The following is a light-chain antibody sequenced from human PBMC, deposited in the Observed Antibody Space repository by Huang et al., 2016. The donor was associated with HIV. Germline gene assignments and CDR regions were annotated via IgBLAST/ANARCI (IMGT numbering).Light chain of an antibody. CDR2: AAS. CDR3: QQSYSSLWT. J-gene: IGKJ1*01. V-gene: IGKV1-39*01. Sequence: DIQMTQSPFSLSASVGDRVTITCRASQSISSYLNWYQQKPGKAPKLMIYAASSLQSGVPSRFSGSGSGRDFTLTISILQPEDFATYYCQQSYSSLWTFGQGTKVEI. CDR1: QSISSY.